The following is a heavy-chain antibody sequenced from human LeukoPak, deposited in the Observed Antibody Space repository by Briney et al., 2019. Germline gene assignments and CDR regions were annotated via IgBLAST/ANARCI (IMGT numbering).Heavy chain of an antibody. CDR1: GFIFDDYA. J-gene: IGHJ5*02. D-gene: IGHD2-15*01. CDR3: AKESGYCSGNDRYPRVASQFDP. Sequence: GGSLRLSCAAPGFIFDDYAMHWVRQAPGRGPEWVSSISWDSGNKDYAASVKGRFTISRDNGKKFLYLQMNSLTTEDTALYYCAKESGYCSGNDRYPRVASQFDPWGQGILVTVSS. CDR2: ISWDSGNK. V-gene: IGHV3-9*01.